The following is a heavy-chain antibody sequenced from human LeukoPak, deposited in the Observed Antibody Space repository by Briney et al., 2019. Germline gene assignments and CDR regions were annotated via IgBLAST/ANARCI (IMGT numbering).Heavy chain of an antibody. CDR1: GFTFSSYG. Sequence: AGGSLRLSCAASGFTFSSYGMSWVRQAPGKGLEWVSAISGSGGSTYYADSVKGRFTISRDNSKNMLYLQMNSLRAEDTALYYCARSGNYYYYMDVWGKGTTVTVSS. J-gene: IGHJ6*03. D-gene: IGHD6-25*01. V-gene: IGHV3-23*01. CDR3: ARSGNYYYYMDV. CDR2: ISGSGGST.